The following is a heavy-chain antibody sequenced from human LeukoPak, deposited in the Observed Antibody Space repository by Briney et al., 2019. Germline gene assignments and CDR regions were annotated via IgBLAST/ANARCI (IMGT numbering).Heavy chain of an antibody. V-gene: IGHV1-69*04. Sequence: SVKVSCKASGGTFSSYAISWVRQAPGQGLEWMGRIIPILGIANYAQKFQGRVTITADKSTSTAYMELSSLRSEDTAVDYCARGDIDDSSGFNFDYWGQGTLVTVSS. CDR2: IIPILGIA. D-gene: IGHD3-22*01. CDR3: ARGDIDDSSGFNFDY. J-gene: IGHJ4*02. CDR1: GGTFSSYA.